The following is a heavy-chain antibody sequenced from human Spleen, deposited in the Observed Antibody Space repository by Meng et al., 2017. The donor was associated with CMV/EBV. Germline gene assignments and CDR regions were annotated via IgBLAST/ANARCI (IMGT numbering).Heavy chain of an antibody. V-gene: IGHV3-53*01. J-gene: IGHJ6*02. CDR3: ARGRSQYASLVGFYGMDV. D-gene: IGHD2-8*02. CDR1: GFTVSSNY. Sequence: GGSLRLSCAASGFTVSSNYMSWVRQAPGKGLEWVSVIYSGGSTYYADSVKGRFTISRDNSKNTLYLQMNSLGAEDTAVYYCARGRSQYASLVGFYGMDVWGQGTTVTVSS. CDR2: IYSGGST.